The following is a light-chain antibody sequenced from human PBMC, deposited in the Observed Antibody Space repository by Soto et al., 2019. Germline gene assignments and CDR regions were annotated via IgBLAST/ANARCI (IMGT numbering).Light chain of an antibody. CDR3: ISYTTSHTFV. CDR1: SSDVGGYNY. CDR2: EVR. V-gene: IGLV2-14*01. Sequence: QSALTQPASVSGSPGQSITISCTGTSSDVGGYNYVSWYQQHPGKGPKLMIYEVRNRPSGVSIRFSGSKSGNTASLTISGLQTEDEADYYCISYTTSHTFVFGGGTKLTVL. J-gene: IGLJ2*01.